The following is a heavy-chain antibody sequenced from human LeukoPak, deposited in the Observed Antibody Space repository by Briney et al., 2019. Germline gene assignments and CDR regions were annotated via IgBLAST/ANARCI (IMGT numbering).Heavy chain of an antibody. CDR1: GFAFSSHS. CDR3: ARATLSEIIAAEAFFDS. D-gene: IGHD6-13*01. J-gene: IGHJ4*02. Sequence: GGSLRLSCAASGFAFSSHSMNWVRQAPGKGLECVSSNSGTSTYIYFTNSLKGRLSISRDNAKNSLYLQMNSLRAEDTAVYFCARATLSEIIAAEAFFDSWGQGTLVTVSS. V-gene: IGHV3-21*06. CDR2: NSGTSTYI.